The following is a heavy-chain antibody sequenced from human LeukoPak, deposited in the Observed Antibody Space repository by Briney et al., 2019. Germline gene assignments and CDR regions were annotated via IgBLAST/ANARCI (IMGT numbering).Heavy chain of an antibody. J-gene: IGHJ3*02. CDR3: AKDALSGAFDI. CDR2: ISWNSGSI. CDR1: GFTFDDYA. Sequence: GGSLRLSCAASGFTFDDYAMHWVRQAPGKGLEWVSGISWNSGSIGYADSVKGRFTISRDNSKNTLYLQMNSLRAEDTAVYYCAKDALSGAFDIWGQGTMVTVSS. D-gene: IGHD3-16*01. V-gene: IGHV3-9*01.